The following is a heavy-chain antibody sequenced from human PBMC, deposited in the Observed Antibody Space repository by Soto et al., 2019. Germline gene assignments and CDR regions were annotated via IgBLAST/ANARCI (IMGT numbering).Heavy chain of an antibody. CDR2: IYPGDSET. J-gene: IGHJ6*02. D-gene: IGHD1-7*01. Sequence: GESLKISCKGSGYSFTSYWNGWVRQMPGKGLEWMGIIYPGDSETRYSQSFQGQVTISAHKSIRTAYLQWSSLKASDTALYYCSRLMDWTYSYYSYGMDVWGQGTTVTVSS. CDR3: SRLMDWTYSYYSYGMDV. V-gene: IGHV5-51*01. CDR1: GYSFTSYW.